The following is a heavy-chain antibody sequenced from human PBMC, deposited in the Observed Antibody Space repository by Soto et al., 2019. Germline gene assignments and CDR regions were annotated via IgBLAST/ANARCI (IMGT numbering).Heavy chain of an antibody. V-gene: IGHV3-7*01. CDR2: IKQDGSEK. CDR3: PRDPAFSTVVIPPSYYYCGMDA. D-gene: IGHD2-21*01. CDR1: GFTFSSYW. Sequence: EVQLVESGGGLVKPGGSLRLSCAASGFTFSSYWMSWVRQAPGKGLEWVANIKQDGSEKYYVDSVKGRFTISRDNAKNSLYQQMNNRRAEDAAVYYWPRDPAFSTVVIPPSYYYCGMDAWGQGTTVTVSS. J-gene: IGHJ6*02.